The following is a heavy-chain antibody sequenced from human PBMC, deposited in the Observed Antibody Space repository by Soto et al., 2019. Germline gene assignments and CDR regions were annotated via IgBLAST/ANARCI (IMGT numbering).Heavy chain of an antibody. V-gene: IGHV3-73*01. CDR3: VWFAKTSDGMDV. J-gene: IGHJ6*02. CDR2: IRTKASSYAT. Sequence: QTGGSLRLSCAASGLTFSDSSIHWVRQASGKGLEWLGRIRTKASSYATAFAASLQGRFTMSRDDSKNTAYLQMNSLKIEDTAVYYCVWFAKTSDGMDVWGQGTTVTVSS. D-gene: IGHD3-10*01. CDR1: GLTFSDSS.